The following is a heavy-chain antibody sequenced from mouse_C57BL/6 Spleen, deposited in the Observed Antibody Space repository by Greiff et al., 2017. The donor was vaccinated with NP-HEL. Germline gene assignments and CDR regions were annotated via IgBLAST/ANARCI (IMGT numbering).Heavy chain of an antibody. CDR1: GYTFTSYW. CDR2: IDPSDSYT. CDR3: ASPYSNYEGAYGDYAMDY. J-gene: IGHJ4*01. Sequence: QVQLQQPGAELVRPGTSVKLSCKASGYTFTSYWMHWVKQRPGQGLEWIGVIDPSDSYTNYNQKFKGKATLTVDTSSSTAYMQLSSLTSEDSAVYYCASPYSNYEGAYGDYAMDYWGQGTSVTVSS. V-gene: IGHV1-59*01. D-gene: IGHD2-5*01.